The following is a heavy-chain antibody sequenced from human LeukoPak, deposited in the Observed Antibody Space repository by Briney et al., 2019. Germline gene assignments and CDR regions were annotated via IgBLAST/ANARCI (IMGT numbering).Heavy chain of an antibody. V-gene: IGHV3-21*01. Sequence: PGGSLRLSCATSGFTFSSSTFGSYTMNWVRQAPGKGLEWVSSISSTGSYIYYTDSVKGRFTISRDIANSLLYLQMNSLRADDTAVYYCARDLDYSTGLDYWGQGTLVTVSS. CDR3: ARDLDYSTGLDY. CDR1: GFTFSSSTFGSYT. J-gene: IGHJ4*02. D-gene: IGHD4-11*01. CDR2: ISSTGSYI.